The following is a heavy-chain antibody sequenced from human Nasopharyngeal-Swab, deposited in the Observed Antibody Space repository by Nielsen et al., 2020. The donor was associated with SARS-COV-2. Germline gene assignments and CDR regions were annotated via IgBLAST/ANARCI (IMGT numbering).Heavy chain of an antibody. J-gene: IGHJ3*02. D-gene: IGHD3-10*01. CDR2: ISWNSGSI. CDR3: AKDTGHYYGSGLHDAFDI. Sequence: SLRLSCAASGFTFDDYAMHWVRQAPGKGLEWVSGISWNSGSIGYADSVKGRFTISRDNAKNSLYLQMNSLRAEDTALYYCAKDTGHYYGSGLHDAFDIWGQGTMVTVSS. CDR1: GFTFDDYA. V-gene: IGHV3-9*01.